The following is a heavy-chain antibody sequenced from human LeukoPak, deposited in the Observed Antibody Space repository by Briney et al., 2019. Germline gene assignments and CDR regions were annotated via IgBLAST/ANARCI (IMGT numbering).Heavy chain of an antibody. CDR1: GHTFTSYG. D-gene: IGHD3-16*02. V-gene: IGHV1-18*01. J-gene: IGHJ5*02. Sequence: ASVKVSCKASGHTFTSYGISWVRQAPGQGLECIGWISAYNGNTNYAQKLQGRVTMTTDTSTSTAYMELRSLRSDDTAVYYCASSVLVYDYVWGSYRPNWFDPWGQGTLVTVSS. CDR2: ISAYNGNT. CDR3: ASSVLVYDYVWGSYRPNWFDP.